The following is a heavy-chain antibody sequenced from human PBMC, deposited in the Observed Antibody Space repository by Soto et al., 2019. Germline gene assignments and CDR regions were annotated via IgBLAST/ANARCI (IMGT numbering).Heavy chain of an antibody. CDR3: AKKVNSGSGSQYFDY. D-gene: IGHD3-10*01. CDR1: GFTSSSYS. Sequence: PGGSLRLSCAASGFTSSSYSMSWVRQAPGKGLEWVSGFRGSGDDVTTYYADSVKGRFTISRDNSKNMLFLQMNSLRAEDTAIYYCAKKVNSGSGSQYFDYWGQGTLVTVSS. CDR2: FRGSGDDVTT. J-gene: IGHJ4*02. V-gene: IGHV3-23*01.